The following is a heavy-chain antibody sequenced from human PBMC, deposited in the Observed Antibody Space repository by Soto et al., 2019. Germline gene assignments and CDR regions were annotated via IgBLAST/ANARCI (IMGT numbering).Heavy chain of an antibody. Sequence: QLQLQESGSGLVKPSQTLSLTCAVSGGSISSGGYSWSWIRQPPGKGLEWIGYIYHSGSTYYNPSLKSRVTISVDWSKNQSSLKLSSGTAADTAVYYCARAGGLGAVAADSWGQGTLVTVSS. J-gene: IGHJ4*02. V-gene: IGHV4-30-2*01. CDR1: GGSISSGGYS. D-gene: IGHD6-19*01. CDR3: ARAGGLGAVAADS. CDR2: IYHSGST.